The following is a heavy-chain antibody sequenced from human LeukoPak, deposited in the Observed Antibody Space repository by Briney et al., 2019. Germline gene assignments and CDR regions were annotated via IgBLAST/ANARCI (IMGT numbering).Heavy chain of an antibody. CDR3: ARDSLVVVIATEDWYFDL. J-gene: IGHJ2*01. CDR2: INPNSGGT. CDR1: GDTFSNFV. Sequence: ASVKVSCKTSGDTFSNFVISWVRQAPGQGLEWMGWINPNSGGTNYAQKFQGRVTMTRDTSISTAYMELSRLRSDDTAVYYCARDSLVVVIATEDWYFDLWGRGTLVTVSS. V-gene: IGHV1-2*02. D-gene: IGHD2-21*01.